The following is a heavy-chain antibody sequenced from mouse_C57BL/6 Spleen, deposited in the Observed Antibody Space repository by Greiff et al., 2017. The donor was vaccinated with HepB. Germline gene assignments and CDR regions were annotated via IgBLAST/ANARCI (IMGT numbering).Heavy chain of an antibody. Sequence: VQLQQSGPELVKPGASVKISCKASGYTFTDYYMNWVKQSHGKSLEWIGDINPNNGGTSYNQKFKGKATLTVDKSSSTAYMELRSLTSEDSAVYYCARSYYEGMDYWGQGTSVTVSS. CDR2: INPNNGGT. CDR1: GYTFTDYY. CDR3: ARSYYEGMDY. V-gene: IGHV1-26*01. D-gene: IGHD2-10*01. J-gene: IGHJ4*01.